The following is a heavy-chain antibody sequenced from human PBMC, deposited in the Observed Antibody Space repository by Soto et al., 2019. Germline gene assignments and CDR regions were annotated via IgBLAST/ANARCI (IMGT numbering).Heavy chain of an antibody. Sequence: EVQLVESGGGLVQPGGSLRVSCAASGLNVSSNSMNWVRQAPGRGLEWVSITCSGGSSYYADSVKGRFTISRDNSKNTLFLQMNSLRAEDTAVYYCARAGAYSSANMDVWGKGTTVTVSS. V-gene: IGHV3-66*01. CDR2: TCSGGSS. D-gene: IGHD6-25*01. CDR3: ARAGAYSSANMDV. CDR1: GLNVSSNS. J-gene: IGHJ6*03.